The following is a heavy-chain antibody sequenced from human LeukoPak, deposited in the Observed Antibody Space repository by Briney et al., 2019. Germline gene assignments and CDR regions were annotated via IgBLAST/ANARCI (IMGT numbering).Heavy chain of an antibody. J-gene: IGHJ4*02. CDR2: ISSSSRYI. CDR3: ARGASSSWYY. CDR1: GFSFSTYT. V-gene: IGHV3-21*01. D-gene: IGHD6-13*01. Sequence: GGSLRLSCAASGFSFSTYTMNWVRQAPGKGLEWVSSISSSSRYIYYADSVKGRFTISRDNAKNSLYLEMNSLRAEDTAVYYCARGASSSWYYWGQGTLVIVSS.